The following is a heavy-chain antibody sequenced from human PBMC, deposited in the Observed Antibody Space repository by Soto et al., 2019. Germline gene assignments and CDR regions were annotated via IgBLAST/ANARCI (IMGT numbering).Heavy chain of an antibody. Sequence: PSETLSLTCAVYGGSFSGYYWSWIRQPPGKGLEWIGDIYYSGSTNYNPSLKSRVTISVDTSKNQFSLKLSSVTAADTAVYYCARVGNDFWSGPSVYYYYMDVWGKGTTVTVSS. CDR3: ARVGNDFWSGPSVYYYYMDV. CDR1: GGSFSGYY. D-gene: IGHD3-3*01. J-gene: IGHJ6*03. CDR2: IYYSGST. V-gene: IGHV4-34*01.